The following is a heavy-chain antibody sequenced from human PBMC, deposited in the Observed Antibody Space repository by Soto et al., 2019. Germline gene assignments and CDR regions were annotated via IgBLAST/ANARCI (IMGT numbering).Heavy chain of an antibody. CDR2: AYYRSRWHY. Sequence: SQTLSLTCAICGDSVSNNGATWNCIRQSPSRGLEWLGRAYYRSRWHYDYATSVRSRITINPDTSKNQFSLQLSSVTPEDTAVYYCARDPPDFNSGFDSWGQGSLVTVSS. D-gene: IGHD1-26*01. V-gene: IGHV6-1*01. CDR3: ARDPPDFNSGFDS. J-gene: IGHJ4*02. CDR1: GDSVSNNGAT.